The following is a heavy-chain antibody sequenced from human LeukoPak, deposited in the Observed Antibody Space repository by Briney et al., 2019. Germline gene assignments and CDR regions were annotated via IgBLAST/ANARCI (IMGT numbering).Heavy chain of an antibody. CDR2: IVVGSGNT. D-gene: IGHD3-10*01. Sequence: ETSVKVSCKASGFTFTSSAVQWVRQARGQRLEWIGWIVVGSGNTNYAQKLQGRVTMTTNTSTSTAYMELRSLRPDDTAVYYCARDMGAQDPFGYWGQGTLVTVSS. CDR1: GFTFTSSA. CDR3: ARDMGAQDPFGY. J-gene: IGHJ4*02. V-gene: IGHV1-58*01.